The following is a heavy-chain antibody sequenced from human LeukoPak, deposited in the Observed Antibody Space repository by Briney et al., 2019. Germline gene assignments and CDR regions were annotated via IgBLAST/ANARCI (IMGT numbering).Heavy chain of an antibody. Sequence: GGSLRLSCVASGFTYSHNGMHWVRQAPGKGLEWVAFIQYDGNTIFYADSVKGRFTISRDNSKNSLYLQMNSLRAEDTAVYYCARVEASGYDYGAFDYWGQGTLVTVSS. CDR1: GFTYSHNG. J-gene: IGHJ4*02. CDR3: ARVEASGYDYGAFDY. CDR2: IQYDGNTI. D-gene: IGHD5-12*01. V-gene: IGHV3-30*02.